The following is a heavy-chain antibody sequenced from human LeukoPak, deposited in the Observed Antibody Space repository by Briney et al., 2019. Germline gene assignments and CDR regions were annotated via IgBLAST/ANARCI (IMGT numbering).Heavy chain of an antibody. CDR1: GGTFSSYA. J-gene: IGHJ4*02. CDR2: IIPIFGTA. D-gene: IGHD2-15*01. CDR3: ARTLGYCSGGSCYAGGGLDY. Sequence: ASVKVSCKASGGTFSSYAISWVRQAPGQGLEWMGGIIPIFGTANYAQKFQGRVTITADESTSTAYMELSSLRSEDTAVYYCARTLGYCSGGSCYAGGGLDYWGQGTLVTVSS. V-gene: IGHV1-69*13.